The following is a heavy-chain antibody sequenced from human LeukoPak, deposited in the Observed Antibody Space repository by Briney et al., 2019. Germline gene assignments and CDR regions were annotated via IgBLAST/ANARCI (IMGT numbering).Heavy chain of an antibody. CDR1: GFTFSSYA. Sequence: GGSLRLSCAASGFTFSSYAMSWVRQAPGKGLEWVSAISGSGGSTYYADSVKGRFTISRDNSKNTLYLQMNSLRAEDTDGYYLSTSEYSCGWYFFDYRGQGTLVTVSS. CDR2: ISGSGGST. CDR3: STSEYSCGWYFFDY. V-gene: IGHV3-23*01. D-gene: IGHD6-19*01. J-gene: IGHJ4*02.